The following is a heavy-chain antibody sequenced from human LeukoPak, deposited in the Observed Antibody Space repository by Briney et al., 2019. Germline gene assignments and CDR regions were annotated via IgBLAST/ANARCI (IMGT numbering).Heavy chain of an antibody. CDR1: GFTFISYD. CDR2: IDTAGGT. J-gene: IGHJ4*02. CDR3: ARAPGPRSNYYFDY. Sequence: GGSLRLSCAASGFTFISYDMHWVRQPTGKGLEWVSGIDTAGGTYYAGSVKGRFTISRENAKNSLSLQMNSLRAEDTAVYYCARAPGPRSNYYFDYWGQGTLVTVSS. D-gene: IGHD4/OR15-4a*01. V-gene: IGHV3-13*04.